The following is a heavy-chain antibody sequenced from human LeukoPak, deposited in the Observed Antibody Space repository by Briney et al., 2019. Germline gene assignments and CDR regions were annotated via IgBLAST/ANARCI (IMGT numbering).Heavy chain of an antibody. V-gene: IGHV3-9*01. D-gene: IGHD3-22*01. CDR2: ISWNSGSI. CDR3: AKDREYYYDSSEFDQ. J-gene: IGHJ4*02. Sequence: GRSLRLSCAASGFTFDDYAMHWVRQAPGKGLEWVSGISWNSGSIGYADSVKGRFTISRDNSKNTLYLQMNSLRAEDTAVYYCAKDREYYYDSSEFDQWGQGTLVTVSS. CDR1: GFTFDDYA.